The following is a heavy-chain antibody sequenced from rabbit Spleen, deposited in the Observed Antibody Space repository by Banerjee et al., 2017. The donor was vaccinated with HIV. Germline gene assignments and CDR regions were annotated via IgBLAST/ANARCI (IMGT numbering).Heavy chain of an antibody. CDR1: GFSFIAGYY. CDR2: IYTGDGST. Sequence: QSLEESGGDLVKPGASLTLTCTASGFSFIAGYYMCWVRQAPGKGLEWIGCIYTGDGSTAYASWAKGRFTISKTSSTTVTLQMASLTAADTATYFCARAAYYVDPYTAYDYAHFNLWGPGTLVTVS. D-gene: IGHD6-1*01. J-gene: IGHJ4*01. CDR3: ARAAYYVDPYTAYDYAHFNL. V-gene: IGHV1S40*01.